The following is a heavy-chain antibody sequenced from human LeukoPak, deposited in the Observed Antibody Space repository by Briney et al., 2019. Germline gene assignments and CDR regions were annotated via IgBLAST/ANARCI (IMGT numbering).Heavy chain of an antibody. CDR3: ARRDIVVVPAAGYYYYGMDV. J-gene: IGHJ6*02. CDR1: RYTFTSFG. V-gene: IGHV1-18*01. Sequence: ASVKVSCKASRYTFTSFGISWVRQAPGQGGGWMGWINAYNGNTNYAQKLQGRVTMTTDTSTSTAYMELRSLRSDDTAVYYCARRDIVVVPAAGYYYYGMDVWGQGTTVTVSS. D-gene: IGHD2-2*01. CDR2: INAYNGNT.